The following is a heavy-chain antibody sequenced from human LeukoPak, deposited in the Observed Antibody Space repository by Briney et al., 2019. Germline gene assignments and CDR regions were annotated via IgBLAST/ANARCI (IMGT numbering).Heavy chain of an antibody. Sequence: SETLSLTCTVSGGSISSSSYYWGWIRQPPGKGLEWIGSIYYSGSTYYNPSLKSRVTISVDTSKNQFSLKLSSVTAADTAVYYCARAYRLDGSSGWSTWGYWGQGTLVTVSS. CDR3: ARAYRLDGSSGWSTWGY. CDR2: IYYSGST. J-gene: IGHJ4*02. V-gene: IGHV4-39*01. CDR1: GGSISSSSYY. D-gene: IGHD6-19*01.